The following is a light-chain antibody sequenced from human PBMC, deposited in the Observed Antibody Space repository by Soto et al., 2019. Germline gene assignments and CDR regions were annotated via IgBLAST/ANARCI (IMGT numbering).Light chain of an antibody. Sequence: QSVLTQPASVSGSPGQSITISCTGTSSDIGDDYYVSWYQQYPGKVPKVLIYDVSNRPSGVSNRFPGSKSGNTASLTISGLQSEDEADYYCSSYTSSTTSKVFGTGTKVTVL. CDR3: SSYTSSTTSKV. CDR1: SSDIGDDYY. CDR2: DVS. J-gene: IGLJ1*01. V-gene: IGLV2-14*01.